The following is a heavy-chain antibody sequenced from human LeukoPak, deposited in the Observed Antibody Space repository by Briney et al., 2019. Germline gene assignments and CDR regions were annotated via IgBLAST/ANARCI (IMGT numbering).Heavy chain of an antibody. Sequence: PGGSLRLSCTASGFTFSDYFMTWIRQAPGKGLEWVSYITSGRSVYYADSVKGRFTISRDNAKNSLYLQMNSLRAEDTALYYCARDPNPWGGELTPVDYWGQGTLVTVSS. CDR3: ARDPNPWGGELTPVDY. D-gene: IGHD3-16*01. J-gene: IGHJ4*02. CDR2: ITSGRSV. V-gene: IGHV3-69-1*01. CDR1: GFTFSDYF.